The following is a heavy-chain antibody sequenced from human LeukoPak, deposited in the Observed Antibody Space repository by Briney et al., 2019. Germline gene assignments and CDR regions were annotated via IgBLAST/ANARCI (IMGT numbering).Heavy chain of an antibody. CDR2: IYYSGST. D-gene: IGHD5-18*01. CDR3: ATGPIDTAMADYYYYGMDV. J-gene: IGHJ6*04. V-gene: IGHV4-30-4*01. CDR1: GGSISSGDYY. Sequence: PSETLSHTCTVSGGSISSGDYYWSWIRQPPGKGLEWIGYIYYSGSTYYNPSLKSRVTISVDTSKNQFSLKLSSVTAADTAVYYCATGPIDTAMADYYYYGMDVWGKGTTVTVSS.